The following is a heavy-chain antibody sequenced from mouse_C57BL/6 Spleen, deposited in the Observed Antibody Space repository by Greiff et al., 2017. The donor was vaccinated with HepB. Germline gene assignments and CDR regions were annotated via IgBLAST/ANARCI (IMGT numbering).Heavy chain of an antibody. CDR2: IYPRSGNT. V-gene: IGHV1-81*01. CDR3: ARQKNYYSKSHYAMDY. Sequence: QVQLQQPGAELARPGASVKLSCKASGYTFTSYGISWVKQRTGQGLEWIGEIYPRSGNTYYNEKFKGKTTLTADKSSSTAYMELRNLTSEDSAVYVCARQKNYYSKSHYAMDYWGQGTSVTVSS. D-gene: IGHD2-5*01. CDR1: GYTFTSYG. J-gene: IGHJ4*01.